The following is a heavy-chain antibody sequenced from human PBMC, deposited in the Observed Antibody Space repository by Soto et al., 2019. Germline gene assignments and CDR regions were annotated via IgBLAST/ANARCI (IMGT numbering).Heavy chain of an antibody. V-gene: IGHV4-4*07. CDR2: IYTSGST. CDR3: ASRYCSSTACYGYLGY. J-gene: IGHJ4*02. CDR1: GGSISNYY. D-gene: IGHD2-2*01. Sequence: SETLSLTCTVSGGSISNYYWTWIRQSAGKGLEWIGRIYTSGSTNYNPSLKSRVTMSVDTSKRQFSLELSSVTAADTAIYYCASRYCSSTACYGYLGYWGQGTLVTVS.